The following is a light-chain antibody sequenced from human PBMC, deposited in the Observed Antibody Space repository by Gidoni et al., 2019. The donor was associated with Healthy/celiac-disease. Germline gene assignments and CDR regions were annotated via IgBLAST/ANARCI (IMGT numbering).Light chain of an antibody. CDR1: QSVSSSY. CDR3: QQYGSSPLT. CDR2: GAS. J-gene: IGKJ4*01. Sequence: ILRAQSPGTLSLSPGERATLSCRASQSVSSSYLAWYQQKPGQAPRLLIYGASSRATGIPDRFSGSGSGTDFTLTISRLEPEDFAVYYCQQYGSSPLTFGGGTKVGIK. V-gene: IGKV3-20*01.